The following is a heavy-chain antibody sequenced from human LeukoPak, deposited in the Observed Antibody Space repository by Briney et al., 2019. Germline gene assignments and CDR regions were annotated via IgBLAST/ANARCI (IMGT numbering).Heavy chain of an antibody. V-gene: IGHV3-73*01. J-gene: IGHJ6*02. CDR2: IRSKANSYAT. Sequence: GGSLRLSCAASGFTFSGSAMHWVRQASGKGLEWVGRIRSKANSYATAYAASVKGRFTISRDNSKNTLYLQMNSLRAEDTAVYYCAKGDGYTVYYGMDVWGQGTTVTVSS. D-gene: IGHD5-24*01. CDR1: GFTFSGSA. CDR3: AKGDGYTVYYGMDV.